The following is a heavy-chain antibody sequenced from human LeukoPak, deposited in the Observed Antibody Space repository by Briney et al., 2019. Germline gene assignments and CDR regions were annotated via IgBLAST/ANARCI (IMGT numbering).Heavy chain of an antibody. CDR1: GGTFSSYA. J-gene: IGHJ4*02. CDR3: ARGGSRDGYNFQFDY. V-gene: IGHV1-69*04. Sequence: SVKVSCKASGGTFSSYAISWVRQAPGQGLEWMGRIIPIFGIANYAQKFQGRVTITADKSTSTAYMELSSLRSEDTAVYYCARGGSRDGYNFQFDYWGQGTLVNVAS. D-gene: IGHD5-24*01. CDR2: IIPIFGIA.